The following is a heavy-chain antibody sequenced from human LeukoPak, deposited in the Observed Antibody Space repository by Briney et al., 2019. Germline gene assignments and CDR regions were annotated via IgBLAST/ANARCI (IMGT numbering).Heavy chain of an antibody. D-gene: IGHD5-12*01. V-gene: IGHV4-59*08. CDR1: GGSISSYY. CDR2: IYYSGST. Sequence: SETLSLTCTVSGGSISSYYWSWIRQPPGKGLEWIGYIYYSGSTNYRPSLKSRVTISVDTSKNQFSLKLSSVTAADTAVYYCARQGYSAYEILDYWGQGTLFTVSS. CDR3: ARQGYSAYEILDY. J-gene: IGHJ4*02.